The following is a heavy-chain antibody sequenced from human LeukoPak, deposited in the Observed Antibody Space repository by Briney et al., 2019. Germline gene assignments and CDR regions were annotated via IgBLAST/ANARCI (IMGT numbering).Heavy chain of an antibody. CDR1: GFTFSSYA. J-gene: IGHJ4*02. CDR2: ISGSGGST. V-gene: IGHV3-23*01. D-gene: IGHD6-19*01. Sequence: GGSLRLSCAASGFTFSSYAMSWVRQAPGKGLKWVSAISGSGGSTYYADSVKGRFTISRDNSKNTLYLQMNSLRAEDTAVYYCAKDQDSSGWYAPLDYWGQGTLVTVSS. CDR3: AKDQDSSGWYAPLDY.